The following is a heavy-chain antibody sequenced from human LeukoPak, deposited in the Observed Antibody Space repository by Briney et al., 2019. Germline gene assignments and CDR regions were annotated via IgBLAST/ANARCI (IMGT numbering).Heavy chain of an antibody. D-gene: IGHD2-21*01. CDR1: GFTVSSNY. J-gene: IGHJ5*02. Sequence: PGGSLRLSCAASGFTVSSNYMSWVRQAPGKGLEWVSVIYSGGSTYYADSVKGRFTISRDNSKNTPYLQMNSLRAEDTAVYYCARDLVVVGGFDPWGQGTLVTVSS. V-gene: IGHV3-66*01. CDR3: ARDLVVVGGFDP. CDR2: IYSGGST.